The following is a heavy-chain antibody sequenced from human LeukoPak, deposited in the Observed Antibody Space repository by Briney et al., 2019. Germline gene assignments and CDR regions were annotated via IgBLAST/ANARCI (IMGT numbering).Heavy chain of an antibody. D-gene: IGHD2-15*01. CDR1: GGSINSNY. CDR2: VYYSGST. CDR3: ARDWWPTRGYFDY. Sequence: SETLSLTCTVSGGSINSNYWSWIRQPPGKGLEWIGCVYYSGSTNYNPSLKSRVTISVDTSKNQFSLKLNSVTAADTAVYYCARDWWPTRGYFDYWGQGTLVTISS. J-gene: IGHJ4*02. V-gene: IGHV4-59*01.